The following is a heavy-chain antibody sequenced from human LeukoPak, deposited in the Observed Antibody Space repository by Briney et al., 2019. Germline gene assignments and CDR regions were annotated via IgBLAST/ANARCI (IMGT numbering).Heavy chain of an antibody. CDR3: VKGQTMVVIFWDY. Sequence: GGSLRLSCAASGFTFSSYAMSWVRQAPGKGLEWVSAISGNGGSTYYADSVKGRFTISRDNSKNTLYLQMNSLRAEDTATYYCVKGQTMVVIFWDYWGQGTLVTVSS. CDR2: ISGNGGST. J-gene: IGHJ4*02. V-gene: IGHV3-23*01. CDR1: GFTFSSYA. D-gene: IGHD4-23*01.